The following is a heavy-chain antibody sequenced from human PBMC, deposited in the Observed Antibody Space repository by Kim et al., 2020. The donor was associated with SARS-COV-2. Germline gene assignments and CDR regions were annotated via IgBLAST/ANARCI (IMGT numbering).Heavy chain of an antibody. J-gene: IGHJ6*04. CDR2: IWYDGSNK. Sequence: GGSLRLSCAASGFTFSSYGMHWVRQAPGKGLEWVAVIWYDGSNKYYADSVKGRFTISRDNSKNTLYLQMNSLRAEDTAVYYCARLYYYGSGAGMDVWGKGTTVTVSS. V-gene: IGHV3-33*01. CDR1: GFTFSSYG. D-gene: IGHD3-10*01. CDR3: ARLYYYGSGAGMDV.